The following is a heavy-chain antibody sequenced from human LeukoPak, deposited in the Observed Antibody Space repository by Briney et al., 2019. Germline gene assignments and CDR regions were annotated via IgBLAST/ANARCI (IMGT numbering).Heavy chain of an antibody. Sequence: GGSLRLSCAASGFTVSSNYMSWVRQAPGKGLEWVSVNYSGGSTYYADSVKGRFTISRHNSKNTLYLQMNSLRAEDTAVYYCARVSSSGWLDYWGQGTLVTVSS. J-gene: IGHJ4*02. CDR3: ARVSSSGWLDY. V-gene: IGHV3-53*04. CDR1: GFTVSSNY. CDR2: NYSGGST. D-gene: IGHD6-19*01.